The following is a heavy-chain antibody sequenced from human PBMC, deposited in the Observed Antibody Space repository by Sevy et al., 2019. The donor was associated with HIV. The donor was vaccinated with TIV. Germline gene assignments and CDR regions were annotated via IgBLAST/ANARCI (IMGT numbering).Heavy chain of an antibody. J-gene: IGHJ5*02. CDR2: IYTSGST. V-gene: IGHV4-4*07. CDR3: AREPTFWASIAAAGRFDP. CDR1: GGSISSYY. Sequence: SETLSLTCTVSGGSISSYYWSWIRQPAGKGLEWIGRIYTSGSTNYNPSLKSRVTMSVDTSKNQFSLKLSSVTAADTAVYYCAREPTFWASIAAAGRFDPWVQGTLVTVSS. D-gene: IGHD6-13*01.